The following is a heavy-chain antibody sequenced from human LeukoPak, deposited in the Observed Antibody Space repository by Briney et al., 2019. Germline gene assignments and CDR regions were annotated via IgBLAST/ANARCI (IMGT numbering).Heavy chain of an antibody. CDR3: ARGGYCSGGSCYHHSTYY. J-gene: IGHJ4*02. Sequence: SVKVSCKASGYTFTGYYMHWVRQAPGQGLEWMGRIIPIFGIANYAQKFQGRVTITADKSTSTAYMELSSLRSEDTAVYYCARGGYCSGGSCYHHSTYYWGQGTLVTVSS. CDR2: IIPIFGIA. V-gene: IGHV1-69*02. CDR1: GYTFTGYY. D-gene: IGHD2-15*01.